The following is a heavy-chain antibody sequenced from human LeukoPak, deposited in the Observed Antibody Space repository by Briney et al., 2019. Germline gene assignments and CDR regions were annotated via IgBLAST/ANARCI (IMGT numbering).Heavy chain of an antibody. Sequence: GESLKISCKDSGYSFTSYWIAWVRQMPGKGLEWMGIIFPGDSDTRYSPSFQGQVTISADKFISTAFLQWSSLQASDTAMYYCARATTGPRTIDYWGQGTLVTVSS. J-gene: IGHJ4*02. CDR3: ARATTGPRTIDY. CDR2: IFPGDSDT. CDR1: GYSFTSYW. D-gene: IGHD1-1*01. V-gene: IGHV5-51*01.